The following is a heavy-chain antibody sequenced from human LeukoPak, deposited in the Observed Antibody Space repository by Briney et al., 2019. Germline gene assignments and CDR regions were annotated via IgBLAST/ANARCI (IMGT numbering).Heavy chain of an antibody. V-gene: IGHV1-69*13. Sequence: SVKISCKASGGTFSSYAISWVRQAPGQGLEWMGGIIPIFGTANYAQKFQGRVTITADESTSTAYMELSSLRSEDTAVYYCARDGSYGDYVFEEFYFDYWGQGTLVTVSS. CDR3: ARDGSYGDYVFEEFYFDY. CDR2: IIPIFGTA. CDR1: GGTFSSYA. D-gene: IGHD4-17*01. J-gene: IGHJ4*02.